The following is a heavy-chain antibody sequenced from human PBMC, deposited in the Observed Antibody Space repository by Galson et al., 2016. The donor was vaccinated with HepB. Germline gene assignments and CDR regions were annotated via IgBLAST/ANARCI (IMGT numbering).Heavy chain of an antibody. J-gene: IGHJ3*02. CDR2: ISDNRGST. V-gene: IGHV3-23*01. CDR3: ARDRVVGKNDALDI. D-gene: IGHD2-2*01. CDR1: GLVINTTY. Sequence: FLRHRHAVSGLVINTTYMSWVRQAPGSGLEWVSGISDNRGSTYYADSVKGQFTISRDNSKNTLYLQMNSLRDEDTAVYCCARDRVVGKNDALDIWGQGTMVTVSS.